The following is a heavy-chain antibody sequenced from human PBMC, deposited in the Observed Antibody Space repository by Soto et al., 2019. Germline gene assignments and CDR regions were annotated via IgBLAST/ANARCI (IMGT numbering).Heavy chain of an antibody. CDR3: ARSRYCSSTRCHALDY. J-gene: IGHJ4*02. D-gene: IGHD2-2*01. CDR1: GDSVSSNSAA. CDR2: TYYRSKWYN. Sequence: SQTLSLTCAISGDSVSSNSAAWNWIRQSPSRGLEWLGRTYYRSKWYNDYAVSVKSRITINPDTSKNQFSLQLNSVTPEDTAVYYCARSRYCSSTRCHALDYWGQGTLVTVSS. V-gene: IGHV6-1*01.